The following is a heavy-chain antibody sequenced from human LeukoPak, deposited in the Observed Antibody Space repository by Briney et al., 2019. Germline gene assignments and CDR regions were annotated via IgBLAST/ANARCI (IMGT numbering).Heavy chain of an antibody. J-gene: IGHJ6*03. CDR3: ARAPEYYDFWSGYHYYYYYMDV. CDR1: GGSISSYY. D-gene: IGHD3-3*01. Sequence: SETLSLTCTVSGGSISSYYWSWVRQPPGKGLEWIGYIYYSGSTDYNPSLKSRVTISVDTSKNQFSLKLSSVTAADTAVYYCARAPEYYDFWSGYHYYYYYMDVWGKGTTVTVSS. V-gene: IGHV4-59*08. CDR2: IYYSGST.